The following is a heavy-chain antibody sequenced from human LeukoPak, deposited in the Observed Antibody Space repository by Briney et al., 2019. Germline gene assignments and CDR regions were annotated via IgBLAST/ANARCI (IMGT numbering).Heavy chain of an antibody. Sequence: GGSLRLSCAASGFTFSDYYMNWVRQAPGKGLEWVSYISGSGTTIDYADSVKGRFTISRDNAKNSLDLQMESLRAEDTAVYYCAKDTGSPADAITMEDNAFDIWGQGTMVTVSS. CDR2: ISGSGTTI. V-gene: IGHV3-11*01. CDR1: GFTFSDYY. J-gene: IGHJ3*02. CDR3: AKDTGSPADAITMEDNAFDI. D-gene: IGHD3-3*01.